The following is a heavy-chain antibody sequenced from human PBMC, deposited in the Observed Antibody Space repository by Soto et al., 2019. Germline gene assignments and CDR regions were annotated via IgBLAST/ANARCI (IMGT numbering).Heavy chain of an antibody. CDR3: ARDTAAFGVARNFDY. Sequence: SVKVSCKASGGTFSSYAISWVRQAPGQGLEWMGGIIPIFGTANYAQKFQGRVTITADESTSTAYMELSSLRSEDTAVYYCARDTAAFGVARNFDYWGQGTLVTVSS. D-gene: IGHD3-3*01. CDR1: GGTFSSYA. J-gene: IGHJ4*02. CDR2: IIPIFGTA. V-gene: IGHV1-69*13.